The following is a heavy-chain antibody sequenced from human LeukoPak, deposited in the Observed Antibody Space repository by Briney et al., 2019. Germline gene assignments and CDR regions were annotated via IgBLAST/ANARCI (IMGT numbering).Heavy chain of an antibody. CDR3: AKAWRVQYYFDY. Sequence: GGSLRLSCAASGFTFSSYSMNWVRQAPGKGLEWVSYISSSSSTIYYADSVKGRFTISRDNSKNTLYLQMNSLRAEDTAVYYCAKAWRVQYYFDYWGQGTLVTVSS. CDR2: ISSSSSTI. CDR1: GFTFSSYS. J-gene: IGHJ4*02. V-gene: IGHV3-48*01. D-gene: IGHD3-3*01.